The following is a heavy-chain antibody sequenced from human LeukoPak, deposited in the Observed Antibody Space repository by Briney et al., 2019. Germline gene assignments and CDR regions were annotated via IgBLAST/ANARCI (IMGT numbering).Heavy chain of an antibody. CDR1: GFTFSSYA. CDR2: ISGSGGST. Sequence: GGSLRLSCAASGFTFSSYAMSWVRQAPGKGLKWVSVISGSGGSTYYADSVKGRFTISRDNSKNTLYLQMNSLRAEDTAVYYCAKSVASAVTTNPYFDYWGQGTLVTVSS. D-gene: IGHD4-17*01. J-gene: IGHJ4*02. CDR3: AKSVASAVTTNPYFDY. V-gene: IGHV3-23*01.